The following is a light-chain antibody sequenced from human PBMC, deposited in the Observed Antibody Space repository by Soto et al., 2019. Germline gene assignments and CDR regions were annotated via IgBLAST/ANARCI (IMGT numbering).Light chain of an antibody. CDR3: QQYGGSPIT. Sequence: IVLTQSPGTLSLSPGERVTLSCRASQSVTTRLAWYQHKPGQAPTLLMSGASTRASVVPVRCSGSGAGTDFTLTITRLEPEDVALYYCQQYGGSPITFGLGTRLEIK. CDR1: QSVTTR. CDR2: GAS. V-gene: IGKV3-20*01. J-gene: IGKJ5*01.